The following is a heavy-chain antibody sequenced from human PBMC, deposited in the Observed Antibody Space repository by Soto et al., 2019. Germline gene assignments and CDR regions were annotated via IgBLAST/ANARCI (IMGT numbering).Heavy chain of an antibody. D-gene: IGHD2-21*02. CDR3: AAVWGDSRDRYYYGMEV. CDR2: IVVGSGNT. V-gene: IGHV1-58*01. Sequence: SVKVSCKASGFTFTSSAVQWVRQALGQRLEWIGWIVVGSGNTNYAQKFQERVTITRDMSTSTAYMELSSLRSEDTAVYYCAAVWGDSRDRYYYGMEVWGQGTTVNVSS. J-gene: IGHJ6*01. CDR1: GFTFTSSA.